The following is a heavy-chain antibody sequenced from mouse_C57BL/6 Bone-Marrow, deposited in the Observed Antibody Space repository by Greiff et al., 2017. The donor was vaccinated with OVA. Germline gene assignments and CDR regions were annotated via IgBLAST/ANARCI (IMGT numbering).Heavy chain of an antibody. Sequence: EVKLMESGPELVKPGDSVKISCKASGYSFTGYFMNWVMQSHGKSLEWIGRINPYNGDTFYNQKFKGKATLTVDKSSSTAHMELRSLTSEDSAVYYCARKGLLRDWYFDVWGTGTTVTVSS. CDR2: INPYNGDT. V-gene: IGHV1-20*01. D-gene: IGHD2-3*01. CDR3: ARKGLLRDWYFDV. J-gene: IGHJ1*03. CDR1: GYSFTGYF.